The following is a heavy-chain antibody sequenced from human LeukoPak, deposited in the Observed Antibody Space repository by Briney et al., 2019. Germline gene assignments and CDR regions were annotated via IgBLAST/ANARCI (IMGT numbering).Heavy chain of an antibody. CDR1: GYTFTSYD. D-gene: IGHD2-2*01. J-gene: IGHJ4*02. CDR2: MNPNSGNT. V-gene: IGHV1-8*01. CDR3: ARGRSYQLPMLLAY. Sequence: ASVKVSCKASGYTFTSYDISWVRQATGQGLEWMGWMNPNSGNTGYAQKFQGRVTTTRNTSISTAYMELSGLRSEDTAVYYCARGRSYQLPMLLAYWGQGTLVTVSS.